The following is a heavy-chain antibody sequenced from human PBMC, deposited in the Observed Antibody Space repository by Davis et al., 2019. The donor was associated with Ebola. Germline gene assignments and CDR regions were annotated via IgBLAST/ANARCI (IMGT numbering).Heavy chain of an antibody. J-gene: IGHJ5*02. CDR3: ARGRAKVDP. V-gene: IGHV4-59*12. CDR1: GGSISSYY. Sequence: MPSETLSLTCTVSGGSISSYYWSWIRQPPGKGLEWLGYIYYSGSTNYNPSLKSRVTISVDTSKNQFSLKLSSVTAADTAVYYCARGRAKVDPWGQGTLVTVSS. CDR2: IYYSGST.